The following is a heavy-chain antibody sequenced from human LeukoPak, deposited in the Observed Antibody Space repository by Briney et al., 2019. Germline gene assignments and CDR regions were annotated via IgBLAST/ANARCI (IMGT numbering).Heavy chain of an antibody. CDR3: ARDMKVRGIMSIDY. D-gene: IGHD3-10*01. J-gene: IGHJ4*02. CDR1: GFTFSSFV. V-gene: IGHV3-23*01. Sequence: GGSLRLSCAASGFTFSSFVMSWVRQAPGKGLEWVSTISGGGGSTYYADSVKGRFTISRDNSKNTVHLQMNSLRAEDTAIYYCARDMKVRGIMSIDYWGQGTLVTVSS. CDR2: ISGGGGST.